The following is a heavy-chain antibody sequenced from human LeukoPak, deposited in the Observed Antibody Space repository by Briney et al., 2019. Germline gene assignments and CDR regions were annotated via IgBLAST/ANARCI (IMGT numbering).Heavy chain of an antibody. V-gene: IGHV3-23*01. CDR2: ISGSGDT. D-gene: IGHD3-10*01. CDR3: AKKYYYGSGTYIFYFDY. Sequence: GGSLRLSCAASGFTFSNAWMSWVRQAPGKGLEWVSTISGSGDTYYADSVRGRFTISGDDSKSTLSLQMNSPRAEDTALYYCAKKYYYGSGTYIFYFDYWGQGTPVTVSS. J-gene: IGHJ4*02. CDR1: GFTFSNAW.